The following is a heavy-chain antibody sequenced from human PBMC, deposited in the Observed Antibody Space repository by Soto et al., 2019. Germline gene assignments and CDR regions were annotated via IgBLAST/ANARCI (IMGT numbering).Heavy chain of an antibody. CDR3: ARADGAPLYDFWSGYYHGRYYYYMDV. J-gene: IGHJ6*03. Sequence: PSETLSLTCTVSGGSISSYYWSWIRQPPGKGLEWIGYIYYSGSTNYNPSLKSRVTISVDTSKNQFSLKLSSVTAADTAVYYCARADGAPLYDFWSGYYHGRYYYYMDVWGKGTTVTVSS. D-gene: IGHD3-3*01. CDR1: GGSISSYY. V-gene: IGHV4-59*01. CDR2: IYYSGST.